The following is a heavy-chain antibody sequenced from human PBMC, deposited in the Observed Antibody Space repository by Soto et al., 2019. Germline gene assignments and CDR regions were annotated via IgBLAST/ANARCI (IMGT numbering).Heavy chain of an antibody. J-gene: IGHJ4*02. CDR1: GYSISSGYY. CDR3: ARDRRAVAGTEYFDY. V-gene: IGHV4-38-2*02. D-gene: IGHD6-19*01. CDR2: IYRSGST. Sequence: SSETLSLTCAVSGYSISSGYYWGWIRQPPGKGLEWIGSIYRSGSTYYNPSLKSPVTISVDTSKNQFSLKLSSVTAADTAVYYCARDRRAVAGTEYFDYWGQGTLVTVSS.